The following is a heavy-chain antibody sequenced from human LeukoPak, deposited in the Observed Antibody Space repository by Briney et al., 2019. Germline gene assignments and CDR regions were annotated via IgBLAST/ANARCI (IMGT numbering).Heavy chain of an antibody. D-gene: IGHD2/OR15-2a*01. CDR2: IHQDESAK. V-gene: IGHV3-7*01. CDR3: ATTAIAIAGPY. J-gene: IGHJ4*02. Sequence: QPGESLRLSCAASGCSFSCYWMTWVRQAPGKGLEWLDNIHQDESAKFYPDSAQGRFTISSNNAKKSLYLQMDILTVDATALFYSATTAIAIAGPYWGQGTLVTVSS. CDR1: GCSFSCYW.